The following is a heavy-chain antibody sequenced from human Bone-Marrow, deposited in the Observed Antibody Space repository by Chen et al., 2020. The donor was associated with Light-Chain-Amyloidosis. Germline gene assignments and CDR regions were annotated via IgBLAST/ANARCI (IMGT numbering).Heavy chain of an antibody. CDR2: IYYNGNI. CDR3: AKSSDYADPFDF. CDR1: GVSISSYY. Sequence: VQLQESGPGVVKPSETLPLTCTVSGVSISSYYWSWIRQPPGKGLEWIGYIYYNGNIKYNPSLKSRVTISEDASKNHFSLKLSSVAAADTAIYYCAKSSDYADPFDFWGPGTPVIVSS. V-gene: IGHV4-59*01. D-gene: IGHD4-17*01. J-gene: IGHJ4*02.